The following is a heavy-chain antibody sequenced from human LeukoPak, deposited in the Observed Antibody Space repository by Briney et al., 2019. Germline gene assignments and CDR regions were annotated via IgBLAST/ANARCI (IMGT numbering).Heavy chain of an antibody. Sequence: GGSLRLSYAASGFMFSRYWMSWVRQAPGKGLEWVANIKRDESEKYYVDSVKGRFTISRDNAKNSLYLQMNSLRAEDTAVYYCATSQRVVVPAVFVDYWGQGTLVTVSA. J-gene: IGHJ4*02. CDR1: GFMFSRYW. D-gene: IGHD2-2*01. V-gene: IGHV3-7*01. CDR2: IKRDESEK. CDR3: ATSQRVVVPAVFVDY.